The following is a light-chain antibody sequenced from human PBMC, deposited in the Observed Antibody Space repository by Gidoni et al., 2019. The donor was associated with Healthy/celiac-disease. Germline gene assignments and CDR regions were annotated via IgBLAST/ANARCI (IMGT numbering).Light chain of an antibody. CDR3: SSYTSSSLVV. CDR2: DVS. Sequence: QSALTQPASVSGSPGQSITISCTGTRSDVGGYNYVSWYQQHPGKAPKRMIYDVSNRPSGVSNRFSGSKSGNTASLTISGLQAEDEADYYCSSYTSSSLVVFGGGTKLTVL. J-gene: IGLJ2*01. CDR1: RSDVGGYNY. V-gene: IGLV2-14*03.